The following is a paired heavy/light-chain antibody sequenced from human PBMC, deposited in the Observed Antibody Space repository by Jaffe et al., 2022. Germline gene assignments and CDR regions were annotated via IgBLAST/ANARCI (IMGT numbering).Heavy chain of an antibody. J-gene: IGHJ5*02. Sequence: DVQLVESGGGLVQTGGSLRLSCEGSGDSLDNFYMSWVRQAPGKGLEWVANINQDGSERNYVDSVKGRFIISRDNAKKSLYLQMNRLRDGDTAVYYCVRDLAGRKDVWDGKKILSVTSGTTWLDPWGQGTLVTVSS. D-gene: IGHD4-17*01. CDR3: VRDLAGRKDVWDGKKILSVTSGTTWLDP. V-gene: IGHV3-7*01. CDR1: GDSLDNFY. CDR2: INQDGSER.
Light chain of an antibody. CDR1: HVIGKS. CDR3: QQASDFPYT. Sequence: DIQMTQSPSSLSASVGDRVTIACRASHVIGKSLAWYQQKPGKAPQLLIFGASNLRSGVPSRFSGSGSVTDFTLTISSLQPEDFATYYCQQASDFPYTFGQGTKLE. V-gene: IGKV1-12*01. CDR2: GAS. J-gene: IGKJ2*01.